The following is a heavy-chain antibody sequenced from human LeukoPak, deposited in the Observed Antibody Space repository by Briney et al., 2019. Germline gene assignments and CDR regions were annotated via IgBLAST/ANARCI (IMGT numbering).Heavy chain of an antibody. D-gene: IGHD3-16*02. V-gene: IGHV3-21*01. J-gene: IGHJ4*02. Sequence: GGSLRLSCAASGFTFSSYSMNWVRQAPGKGLEWVSSISSSSSYIYYADSVKGRFTISRDNSMNTLYLQMNSLRAEDTAVYYCARALTYDFVWGSYRYTGFDYWGQGTLVTVSS. CDR3: ARALTYDFVWGSYRYTGFDY. CDR2: ISSSSSYI. CDR1: GFTFSSYS.